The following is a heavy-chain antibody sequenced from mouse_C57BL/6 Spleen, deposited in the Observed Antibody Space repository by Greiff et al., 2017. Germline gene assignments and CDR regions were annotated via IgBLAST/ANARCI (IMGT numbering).Heavy chain of an antibody. V-gene: IGHV1-76*01. Sequence: QVQLQQSGAELVRPGASVKPSCHAFGYTFTDFYINWVKQRPGQGFEWIARIYSGSGNTYYNEKFKGKATLTAERYSSTAYMQLSSLTSEDSAVDFCARSSDNYGSRGYFDDWGKGTTVTVSS. D-gene: IGHD1-1*01. J-gene: IGHJ1*03. CDR2: IYSGSGNT. CDR3: ARSSDNYGSRGYFDD. CDR1: GYTFTDFY.